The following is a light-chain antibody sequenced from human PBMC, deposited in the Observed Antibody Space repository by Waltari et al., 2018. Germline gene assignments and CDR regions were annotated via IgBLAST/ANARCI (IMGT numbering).Light chain of an antibody. CDR3: SSYTTSGTFV. V-gene: IGLV2-14*01. J-gene: IGLJ2*01. Sequence: QSALTQPASVSGSPGQSNPIPCTGTSSYVGAYNYFSWYQHHPGKAPKIMIYQVSNRPSGVSNRLSGSKSGNTASLTISGLQAEDEGDYYCSSYTTSGTFVFGGGTKLTVL. CDR1: SSYVGAYNY. CDR2: QVS.